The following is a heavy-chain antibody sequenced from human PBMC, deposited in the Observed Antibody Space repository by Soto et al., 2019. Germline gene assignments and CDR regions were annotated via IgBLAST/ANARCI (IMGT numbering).Heavy chain of an antibody. V-gene: IGHV3-30*04. J-gene: IGHJ4*02. CDR3: ARDGSYYDVLTEHYFDV. CDR2: ISDDGTNK. D-gene: IGHD3-9*01. Sequence: QVQLVESGGGVVQPGRSLRLSCAASGFTFSSYAMHWVRQAPGKGLEWVAVISDDGTNKDYADSVKGRFTISRDKSKSTLDLKRDSLRPEDTAVYYCARDGSYYDVLTEHYFDVWGQGTLVSVSA. CDR1: GFTFSSYA.